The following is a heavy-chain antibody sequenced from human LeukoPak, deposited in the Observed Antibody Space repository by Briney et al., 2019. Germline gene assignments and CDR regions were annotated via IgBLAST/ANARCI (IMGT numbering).Heavy chain of an antibody. CDR2: IYPTDSTT. CDR3: ARLSGLTRYYISYPFDY. V-gene: IGHV5-51*01. CDR1: GYGFSNYW. J-gene: IGHJ4*02. D-gene: IGHD3-9*01. Sequence: GESLKISCKASGYGFSNYWIGWVRQLPGKGLEWMGFIYPTDSTTRYSPSFQGQVTISADKSISTAYLQWSSLKASDTAMYYCARLSGLTRYYISYPFDYWGQGTLVTVSS.